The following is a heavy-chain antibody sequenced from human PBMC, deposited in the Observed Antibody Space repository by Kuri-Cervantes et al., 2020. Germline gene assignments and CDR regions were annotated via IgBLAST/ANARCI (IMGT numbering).Heavy chain of an antibody. Sequence: GSLRLSCTVSGGSISSYYWSWIRQPAGKGLEWLGRIYTSGSTNYNPSLKSRVTMSVDTSKNQFSLKLSSVTAADTAVYYCARSSPVTTGDALDIWGQGTMVTVSS. CDR1: GGSISSYY. CDR2: IYTSGST. V-gene: IGHV4-4*07. CDR3: ARSSPVTTGDALDI. D-gene: IGHD4-11*01. J-gene: IGHJ3*02.